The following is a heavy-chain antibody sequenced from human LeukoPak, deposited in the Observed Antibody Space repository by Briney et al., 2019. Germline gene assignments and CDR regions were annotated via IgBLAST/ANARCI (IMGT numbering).Heavy chain of an antibody. CDR3: ARQGRISMIVVLIEDAFDI. V-gene: IGHV4-39*01. D-gene: IGHD3-22*01. J-gene: IGHJ3*02. Sequence: SETLSLTCTVSGGSISTSSYSWGWIRQPPGKGLEWIGSIYYSGSTYYNPSLKSRVTISVDTSKNQFSLKLSSVTAADTAVYYCARQGRISMIVVLIEDAFDIWGQGTMVTVSS. CDR1: GGSISTSSYS. CDR2: IYYSGST.